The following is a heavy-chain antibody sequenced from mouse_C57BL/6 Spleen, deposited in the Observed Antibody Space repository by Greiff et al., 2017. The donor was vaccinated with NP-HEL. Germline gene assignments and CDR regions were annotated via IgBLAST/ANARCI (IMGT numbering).Heavy chain of an antibody. Sequence: VHVKQSGPELVKPGASVKMSCKASGYTFTDYNMHWVKQSHGKSLEWIGYINPNNGGTSYNQKFKGKATLTVNKSSSTAYMELRSLTSEDSAVYYCAKGVFYAMDYWGQGTSVTVSS. CDR1: GYTFTDYN. CDR2: INPNNGGT. J-gene: IGHJ4*01. V-gene: IGHV1-22*01. CDR3: AKGVFYAMDY.